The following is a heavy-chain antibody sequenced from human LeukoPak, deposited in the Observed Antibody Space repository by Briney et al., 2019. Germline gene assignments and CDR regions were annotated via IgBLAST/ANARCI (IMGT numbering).Heavy chain of an antibody. CDR2: ISVSGGST. V-gene: IGHV3-23*01. D-gene: IGHD2-8*01. CDR3: AKELVYCTNGVCYLNDAFDM. CDR1: GFTFSSYA. J-gene: IGHJ3*02. Sequence: PGGSLRLSCAASGFTFSSYAMSWVRQPPGKGLGWVSAISVSGGSTYYAASVNGRFTISRDNSKNTLYLQMNSLRAEDPAVYYCAKELVYCTNGVCYLNDAFDMWGEGSLVTVSS.